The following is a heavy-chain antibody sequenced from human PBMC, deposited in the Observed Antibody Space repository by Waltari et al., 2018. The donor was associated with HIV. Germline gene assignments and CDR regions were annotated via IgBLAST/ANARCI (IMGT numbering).Heavy chain of an antibody. CDR2: RNYDGSNK. CDR1: GFTFGSYG. CDR3: ARDKAPYSSSSAVDY. V-gene: IGHV3-33*01. Sequence: VQLMESGGGVVQPGKSLRLSCATSGFTFGSYGIHWVRQAPGKGLEWVAVRNYDGSNKFYAESVKGRFLISRDNSKNTLFLQMNSLRDEDTGLYYCARDKAPYSSSSAVDYWGQGTLVTVS. J-gene: IGHJ4*02. D-gene: IGHD6-6*01.